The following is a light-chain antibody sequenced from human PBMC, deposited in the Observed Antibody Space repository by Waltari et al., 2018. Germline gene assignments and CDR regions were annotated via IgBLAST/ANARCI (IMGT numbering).Light chain of an antibody. CDR1: QSVHNDN. Sequence: ENVLTQSPGTLSLSPGERATLSCRASQSVHNDNLAWFQQKPGQAPRLLIFGASSRATGIPDRFSVSGSGTDFILTISRVEPEDFGLYYCQQYGGSPDTFGQGTRLEIK. CDR3: QQYGGSPDT. V-gene: IGKV3-20*01. CDR2: GAS. J-gene: IGKJ5*01.